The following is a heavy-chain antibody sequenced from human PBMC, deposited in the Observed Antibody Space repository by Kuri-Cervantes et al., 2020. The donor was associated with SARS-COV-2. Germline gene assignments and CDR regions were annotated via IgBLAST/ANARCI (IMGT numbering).Heavy chain of an antibody. CDR1: GYTFTGYY. V-gene: IGHV1-46*01. J-gene: IGHJ4*02. CDR3: AKVGSSRWRQYDY. Sequence: ASVKVSCKASGYTFTGYYMHWVRQAPGQGLEWMGAINPSGGGTTYGQKFQGRVTMARDTSTSTVYMELSSLTSEDTAVYYCAKVGSSRWRQYDYWGQGTLVTVSS. D-gene: IGHD6-13*01. CDR2: INPSGGGT.